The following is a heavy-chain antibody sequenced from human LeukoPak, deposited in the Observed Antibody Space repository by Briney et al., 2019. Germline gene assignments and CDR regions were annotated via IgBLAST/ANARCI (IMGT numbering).Heavy chain of an antibody. CDR3: AKSVRRYSDSSGFDF. CDR1: GFTYSSYA. CDR2: IRGSGGST. J-gene: IGHJ4*02. D-gene: IGHD3-22*01. V-gene: IGHV3-23*01. Sequence: GGSLRLSCAASGFTYSSYAMNWVRQAPGKGLEWVSGIRGSGGSTYYTDSVKGRFTISRDNSKNTVYLQMNSLRAEDTAVYYCAKSVRRYSDSSGFDFWGQGTLVTVSS.